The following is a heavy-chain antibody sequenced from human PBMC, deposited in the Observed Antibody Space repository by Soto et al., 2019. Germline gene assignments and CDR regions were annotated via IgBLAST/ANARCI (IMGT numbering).Heavy chain of an antibody. CDR3: VKGGTGTIDWFDP. V-gene: IGHV3-23*01. D-gene: IGHD1-7*01. Sequence: EVQVLESGGGLVQPGGSLRLSCAASGFTFGNSAMSWVRQAPGKGLEWVSTIRGGSVTTYYADSVKGRFAIFRDTSKNTFYLQMNSLRVGDTAVYYCVKGGTGTIDWFDPWGQGTLVTVSS. CDR2: IRGGSVTT. CDR1: GFTFGNSA. J-gene: IGHJ5*02.